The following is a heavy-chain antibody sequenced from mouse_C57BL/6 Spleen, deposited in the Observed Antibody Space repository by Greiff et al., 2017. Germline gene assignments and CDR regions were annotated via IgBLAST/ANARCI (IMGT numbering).Heavy chain of an antibody. CDR1: GYTFTSYW. CDR2: IYPGNSDT. Sequence: EVQLQQSGTVLARPGASVKMSCKTSGYTFTSYWMHWVKQRPGQGLEWIGAIYPGNSDTSYNQKFKGKAKLTAVTSASTAYMELSRLTNEDSSVYYCTGGYGSSHWYFDVWGTGTSVTVSS. CDR3: TGGYGSSHWYFDV. V-gene: IGHV1-5*01. J-gene: IGHJ1*03. D-gene: IGHD1-1*01.